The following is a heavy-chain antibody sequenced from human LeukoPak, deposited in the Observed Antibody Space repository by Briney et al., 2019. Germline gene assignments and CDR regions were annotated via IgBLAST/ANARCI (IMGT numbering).Heavy chain of an antibody. J-gene: IGHJ4*02. CDR1: GFTFSSYA. V-gene: IGHV3-23*01. CDR2: ISGSGGST. CDR3: AKGYSSNDY. Sequence: GGSLRLSCAASGFTFSSYAMSWVRQAPGKGLEWVSTISGSGGSTYYADSVKGRFTISRDNSKNTLYLQMNSLRVEDAAVYYCAKGYSSNDYWGQGTLVTVSS. D-gene: IGHD6-13*01.